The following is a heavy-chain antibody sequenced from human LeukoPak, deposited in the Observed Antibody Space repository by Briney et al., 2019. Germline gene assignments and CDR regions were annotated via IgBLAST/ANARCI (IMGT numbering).Heavy chain of an antibody. CDR2: ISSSSSYI. J-gene: IGHJ6*02. Sequence: GGSLRLSCAASGFTFSSYSMNWVRQAPGKGLEWVSSISSSSSYIYYADSVKGRFTISRDNAKNSLYLQMNSLRAEDTAVYYCARDRFGELLPDYYGMDVWGQGTTVTVSS. V-gene: IGHV3-21*01. CDR1: GFTFSSYS. CDR3: ARDRFGELLPDYYGMDV. D-gene: IGHD3-10*01.